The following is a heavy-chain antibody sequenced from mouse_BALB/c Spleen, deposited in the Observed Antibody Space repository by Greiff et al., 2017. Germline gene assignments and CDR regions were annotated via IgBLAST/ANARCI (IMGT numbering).Heavy chain of an antibody. Sequence: EVKLQESGGDLVKPGGSLKLSCAASGFTFSSYGMSWVRQTPDKRLEWVATISSGGSYTYYPDSVKGRFTISRDNAKNTLYLQMSSLKSEDTAMYYCARKKYGNAWFAYWGQGTLVTVSA. D-gene: IGHD2-10*02. CDR1: GFTFSSYG. J-gene: IGHJ3*01. V-gene: IGHV5-6*01. CDR2: ISSGGSYT. CDR3: ARKKYGNAWFAY.